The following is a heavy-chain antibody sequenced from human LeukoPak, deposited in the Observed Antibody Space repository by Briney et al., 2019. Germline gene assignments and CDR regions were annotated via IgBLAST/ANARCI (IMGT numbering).Heavy chain of an antibody. CDR2: IYYSGST. D-gene: IGHD1-26*01. V-gene: IGHV4-39*07. Sequence: KPSETLSLTCTVSGGSITSSNYYWGWIRQPPGKGLEWIGSIYYSGSTYYNPSLKSRVTISVDTSKNQFSLKLSSVTAADTAVYYCARVGGGSYSAHYGMDVWGQGTTVTVSS. CDR1: GGSITSSNYY. J-gene: IGHJ6*02. CDR3: ARVGGGSYSAHYGMDV.